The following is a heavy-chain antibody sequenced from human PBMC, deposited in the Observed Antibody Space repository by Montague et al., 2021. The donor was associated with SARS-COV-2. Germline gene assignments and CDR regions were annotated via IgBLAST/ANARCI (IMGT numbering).Heavy chain of an antibody. V-gene: IGHV4-31*03. CDR2: IYYSGST. Sequence: TLSLTCTVSGGSISSGGYYWSWIRQHPGKGLEWIGYIYYSGSTYYNPSLKSRVTISVDTSKNQFSLKLSSVTAADTAVYYCARDSGITIFGVVSAFDIWGQGTMVTVSS. CDR3: ARDSGITIFGVVSAFDI. CDR1: GGSISSGGYY. J-gene: IGHJ3*02. D-gene: IGHD3-3*01.